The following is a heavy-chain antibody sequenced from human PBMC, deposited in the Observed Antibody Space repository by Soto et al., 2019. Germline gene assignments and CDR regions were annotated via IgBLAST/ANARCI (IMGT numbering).Heavy chain of an antibody. Sequence: EVQLVESGGGLIQPGGSLRLSCAASGFTFSSHSMNWVRQAPGKGLEWVSYISGGSKSIYYADSVKGRFTISRDNAKNSLYLEMNSLRDEDTAVYSCVRDSRWGYGMDVWGPGTTVTVSS. D-gene: IGHD1-26*01. V-gene: IGHV3-48*02. CDR2: ISGGSKSI. J-gene: IGHJ6*02. CDR1: GFTFSSHS. CDR3: VRDSRWGYGMDV.